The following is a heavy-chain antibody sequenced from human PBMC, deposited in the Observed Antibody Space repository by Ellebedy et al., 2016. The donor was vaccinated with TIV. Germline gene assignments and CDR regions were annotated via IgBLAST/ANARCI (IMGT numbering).Heavy chain of an antibody. CDR2: ISSSSSTI. D-gene: IGHD1-26*01. V-gene: IGHV3-48*01. CDR3: ATERSGSYYNY. Sequence: GESLKISCAASGFTFSSYTMSWVRQAPGKGLEWVSYISSSSSTIYYADSVKGRFTISRDNAKNSLYLQMNSLRAEDTAVYYCATERSGSYYNYWGQGTLVTVSS. J-gene: IGHJ4*02. CDR1: GFTFSSYT.